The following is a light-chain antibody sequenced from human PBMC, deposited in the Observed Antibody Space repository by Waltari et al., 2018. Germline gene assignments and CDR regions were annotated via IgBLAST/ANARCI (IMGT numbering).Light chain of an antibody. CDR3: QTWGTGIWV. CDR2: VNSDGSH. CDR1: SGHSYYA. Sequence: QLVLTQSPSASPSLGASVSLTCTLSSGHSYYAIAWHQQQPQKGPRYLMQVNSDGSHTKGDGSPVRVSGSSSWAEPYLTISGLQSEDAADYYCQTWGTGIWVFGGGTKLTVL. V-gene: IGLV4-69*01. J-gene: IGLJ3*02.